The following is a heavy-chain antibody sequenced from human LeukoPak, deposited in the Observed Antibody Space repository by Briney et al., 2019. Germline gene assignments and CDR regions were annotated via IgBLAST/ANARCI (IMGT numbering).Heavy chain of an antibody. CDR3: VNYYYDSSGYYYGMDV. D-gene: IGHD3-22*01. Sequence: ASVKVSCKASGYTFTSYDINWVRQATGQGLEWMGWMNPNSGNTGYALKFQGRVTMTRNTSISTAYMELSSLRSEDTAVYYCVNYYYDSSGYYYGMDVWGQGTTVTVSS. CDR1: GYTFTSYD. V-gene: IGHV1-8*01. CDR2: MNPNSGNT. J-gene: IGHJ6*02.